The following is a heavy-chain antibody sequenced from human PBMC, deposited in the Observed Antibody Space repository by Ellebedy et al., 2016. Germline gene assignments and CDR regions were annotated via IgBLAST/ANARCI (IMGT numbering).Heavy chain of an antibody. J-gene: IGHJ3*02. V-gene: IGHV4-4*07. Sequence: SETLSLXCTVSGGSMNNYFWIWIRKPAGKGLEWIGRLFTSGSTNYNPSLKSRITMSLDTSKNQFSLKLSSVAAADTAVYYCARDAWGRDAFDIWGQGTVVIVSS. CDR1: GGSMNNYF. D-gene: IGHD7-27*01. CDR3: ARDAWGRDAFDI. CDR2: LFTSGST.